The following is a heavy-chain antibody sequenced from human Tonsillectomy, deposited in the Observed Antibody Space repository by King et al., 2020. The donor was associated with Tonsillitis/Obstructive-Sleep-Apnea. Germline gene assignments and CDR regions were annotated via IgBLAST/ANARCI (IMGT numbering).Heavy chain of an antibody. CDR3: AKVGGSTNYDFWSGYSTYFDY. CDR1: GFTFSSYA. J-gene: IGHJ4*02. Sequence: VQLVESGGGLVQPGGSLRLSCAASGFTFSSYAMSWVRQAPGMGLEWVSAISGSGGSTYYADSVKGRFTISRDNSKNTLYLQMNSLRAEDTAVYYCAKVGGSTNYDFWSGYSTYFDYWGQGTLVTVSS. V-gene: IGHV3-23*04. D-gene: IGHD3-3*01. CDR2: ISGSGGST.